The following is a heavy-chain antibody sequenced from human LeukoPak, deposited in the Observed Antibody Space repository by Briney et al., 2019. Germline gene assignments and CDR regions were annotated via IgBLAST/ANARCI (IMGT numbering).Heavy chain of an antibody. D-gene: IGHD2-15*01. CDR3: ARGSAPNCSGGSCYPVEHVAFDI. V-gene: IGHV1-69*05. J-gene: IGHJ3*02. CDR1: GGTFSSYA. CDR2: IIPIFGTA. Sequence: ASVKVSCKASGGTFSSYAISWVRQAPGQGLEWMGGIIPIFGTANYAQKFQGRVTITTDESTSTAYMELSSLRSEDTAVYYCARGSAPNCSGGSCYPVEHVAFDIWGQGTMVTVSS.